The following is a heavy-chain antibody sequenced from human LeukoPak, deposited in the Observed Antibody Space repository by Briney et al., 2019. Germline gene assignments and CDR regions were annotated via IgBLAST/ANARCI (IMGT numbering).Heavy chain of an antibody. V-gene: IGHV4-31*03. Sequence: SETLSLTCTVSGGSISSGGNYWNWIRQHPGKGLEWIGYIHYSGSTYYNPSLKSRITISVDTSKNQFSLKLSSVTAADTAVYYCARVQVPVVRGQIAIWFDPWGQGTLVTVSS. J-gene: IGHJ5*02. CDR1: GGSISSGGNY. CDR3: ARVQVPVVRGQIAIWFDP. D-gene: IGHD3-10*01. CDR2: IHYSGST.